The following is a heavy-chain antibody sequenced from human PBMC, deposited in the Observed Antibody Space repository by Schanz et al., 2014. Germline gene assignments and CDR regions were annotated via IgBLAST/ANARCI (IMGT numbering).Heavy chain of an antibody. Sequence: QVQLVQSGADVKKPGASVKVSCKASGYTFTSYGINWVRQAPGQGLEWMGWISAYNGNTNYVQKFQGRVTLTRDTSISTAYMELSSLRSDDTAVYYCARAKRFGDMDVWGQGTTXTVSS. CDR1: GYTFTSYG. CDR3: ARAKRFGDMDV. D-gene: IGHD3-10*01. J-gene: IGHJ6*02. V-gene: IGHV1-18*01. CDR2: ISAYNGNT.